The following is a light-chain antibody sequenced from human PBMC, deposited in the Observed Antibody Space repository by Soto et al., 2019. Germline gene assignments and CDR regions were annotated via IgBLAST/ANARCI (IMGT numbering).Light chain of an antibody. CDR2: EVS. CDR3: SSYTSSSTPYV. CDR1: SSDVGGYNY. Sequence: QSALTQPASVSGSPGQSITISCTGTSSDVGGYNYVSWYQQHPGKAPKLMIYEVSNRPSGVSNRFSGSKSGNTASLTISGIKDEDEAAYSCSSYTSSSTPYVFGTGTKLTVL. V-gene: IGLV2-14*01. J-gene: IGLJ1*01.